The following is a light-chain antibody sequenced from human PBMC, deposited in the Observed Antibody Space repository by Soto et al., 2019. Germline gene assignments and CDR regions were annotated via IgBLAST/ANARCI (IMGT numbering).Light chain of an antibody. V-gene: IGKV1-39*01. CDR3: LQSHSSPLT. J-gene: IGKJ4*01. Sequence: DIQMTQSPSSLSASVGDRVTITCRASQNIASFLNWYQHKVGKAPKLLIQTASNLQSGVPSRFSGSGSGTDFSLTISSLQPEDFATYYCLQSHSSPLTVGGGTKVEIK. CDR1: QNIASF. CDR2: TAS.